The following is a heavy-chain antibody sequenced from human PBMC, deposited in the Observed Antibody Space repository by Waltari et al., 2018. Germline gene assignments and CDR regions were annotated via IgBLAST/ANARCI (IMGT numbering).Heavy chain of an antibody. V-gene: IGHV4-61*02. CDR3: ARGGRRYYDILTASDYFDY. D-gene: IGHD3-9*01. J-gene: IGHJ4*02. CDR2: IYTSGST. Sequence: QVQLQESGPGLVKPSQTLSLTCTVPGGSISSGSSYWSWIRQPAGKGLEWIGRIYTSGSTNYNPSLKSRVTISVDTSKNQFSLKLSSVTAADTAVYYCARGGRRYYDILTASDYFDYWGQGTLVTVSS. CDR1: GGSISSGSSY.